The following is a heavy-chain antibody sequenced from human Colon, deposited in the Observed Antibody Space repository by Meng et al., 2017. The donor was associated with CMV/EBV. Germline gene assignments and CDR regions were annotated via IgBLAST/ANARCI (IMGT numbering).Heavy chain of an antibody. J-gene: IGHJ5*02. V-gene: IGHV5-51*01. CDR1: GYSFTSYW. Sequence: GGSLRLSCKGSGYSFTSYWIGWVRQMPGKGLEWMGIIYPGDSDTRYSPSFQGQVTISADKSISTAYLQWSSLKASDTAMYYCARHQSIAAAGTGDWFDPRGQGTLVTVSS. D-gene: IGHD6-13*01. CDR2: IYPGDSDT. CDR3: ARHQSIAAAGTGDWFDP.